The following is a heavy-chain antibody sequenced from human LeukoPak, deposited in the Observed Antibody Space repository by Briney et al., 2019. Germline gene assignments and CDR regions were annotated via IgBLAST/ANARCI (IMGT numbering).Heavy chain of an antibody. CDR1: GFTFSSYS. D-gene: IGHD6-19*01. Sequence: PGGSLRLSCAASGFTFSSYSMNWVRQAPGKGLEWVSSISSSSSCIYYADSVKGRFTISRDNAKNSLYLQMNSLRAEDTAVYYCARDQPPGIAVAGTDAFDIWGQGTMVTVSS. J-gene: IGHJ3*02. V-gene: IGHV3-21*01. CDR3: ARDQPPGIAVAGTDAFDI. CDR2: ISSSSSCI.